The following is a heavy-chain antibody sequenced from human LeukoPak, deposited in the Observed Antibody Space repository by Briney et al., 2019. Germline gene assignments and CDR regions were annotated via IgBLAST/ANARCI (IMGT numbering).Heavy chain of an antibody. CDR3: AKKSPYGGADY. Sequence: PGESLRLSCAASGRTFSSSAMSWVRQAPGKGLEWVSAISGNGASTYYADSVKGRFTISRDNSKNTLYLQINSLRAEDTAVYYCAKKSPYGGADYWGQGTLVTVSS. CDR2: ISGNGAST. V-gene: IGHV3-23*01. D-gene: IGHD4/OR15-4a*01. CDR1: GRTFSSSA. J-gene: IGHJ4*02.